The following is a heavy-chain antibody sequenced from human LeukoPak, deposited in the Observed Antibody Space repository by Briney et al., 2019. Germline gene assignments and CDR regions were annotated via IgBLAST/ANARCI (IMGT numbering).Heavy chain of an antibody. CDR2: IYTSGST. D-gene: IGHD3-10*01. CDR3: ARDGVLTYYYGSGSYSSDYYGMDV. Sequence: PSETLSLTCTVSGGSISSYYWSWIRQPAGKGLEWIGRIYTSGSTNYNPSLKSRVTTSVDTSKNQFSLKLSSVTAADTAVYYCARDGVLTYYYGSGSYSSDYYGMDVWGQGTTVTVSS. J-gene: IGHJ6*02. CDR1: GGSISSYY. V-gene: IGHV4-4*07.